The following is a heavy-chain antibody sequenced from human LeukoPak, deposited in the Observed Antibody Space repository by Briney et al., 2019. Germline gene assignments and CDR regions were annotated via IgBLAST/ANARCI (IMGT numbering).Heavy chain of an antibody. V-gene: IGHV4-34*01. CDR1: GGSFSGYY. CDR3: ATLYYFDY. CDR2: NNHSGST. D-gene: IGHD3-16*01. Sequence: PSETLSLTCAVYGGSFSGYYWSWIRQPPGKGLEWIGENNHSGSTNYNPSLKSRVTISVDTSKNQFSLKLSSVTAADTAVYYCATLYYFDYWGQGTLVTVSS. J-gene: IGHJ4*02.